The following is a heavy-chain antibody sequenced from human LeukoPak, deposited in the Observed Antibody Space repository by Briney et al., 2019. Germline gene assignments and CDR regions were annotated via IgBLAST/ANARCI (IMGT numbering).Heavy chain of an antibody. D-gene: IGHD2-21*01. CDR3: ARDGQNNSPYATDV. CDR1: GFTFSIYA. CDR2: VWYDGSNE. V-gene: IGHV3-33*08. Sequence: GGSLRLSCAASGFTFSIYAMSWVRQAPGKGLEWVAGVWYDGSNEDYADSVKGRFIISRDNSKNTLYLQMNSLRVEDTAIYYCARDGQNNSPYATDVWGQGTTVTVSS. J-gene: IGHJ6*02.